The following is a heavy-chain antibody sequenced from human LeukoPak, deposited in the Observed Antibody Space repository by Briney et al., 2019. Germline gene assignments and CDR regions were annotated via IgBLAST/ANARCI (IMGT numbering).Heavy chain of an antibody. J-gene: IGHJ6*02. CDR1: GFTFGHYA. Sequence: GGSLRLSCAASGFTFGHYAMSWVRQAPGKGLEWVANIKQDGSEKYYVDSVKGRFTISRDNAKNSLYLQMNSLRAEDTAVYYCARDLYDFWSGYPYYYYYYGMDVWGQGTTVTVSS. V-gene: IGHV3-7*01. CDR2: IKQDGSEK. D-gene: IGHD3-3*01. CDR3: ARDLYDFWSGYPYYYYYYGMDV.